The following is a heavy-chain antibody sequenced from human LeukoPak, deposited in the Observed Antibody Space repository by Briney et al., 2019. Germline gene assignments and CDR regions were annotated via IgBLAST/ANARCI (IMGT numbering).Heavy chain of an antibody. CDR2: ISSSGSTI. J-gene: IGHJ6*02. CDR1: GFTFSSYE. D-gene: IGHD3-3*01. Sequence: GGSLRLSCAASGFTFSSYERNWVRQAPGKGLEGVSYISSSGSTIYYADSVKGRFTISRDNAKNSLYLQMNSLRAEDTAVYYCARVEGSFWSGYYSYYYYGMDVWGQGTTVTVSS. CDR3: ARVEGSFWSGYYSYYYYGMDV. V-gene: IGHV3-48*03.